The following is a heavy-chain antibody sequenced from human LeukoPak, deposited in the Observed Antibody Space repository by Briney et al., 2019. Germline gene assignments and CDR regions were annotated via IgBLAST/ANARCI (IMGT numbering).Heavy chain of an antibody. CDR2: ISHSGKT. CDR3: ARRAPFEDGNKRGFEY. V-gene: IGHV4-39*02. J-gene: IGHJ4*02. Sequence: SETLSLTCPVSGASISSGSDCWGWVRQPPGKGLEWFASISHSGKTYYNASLKSRVTVSVVTSKNRYSLMLNSVSAADTAVYYCARRAPFEDGNKRGFEYWGQGTLVTVSS. D-gene: IGHD2/OR15-2a*01. CDR1: GASISSGSDC.